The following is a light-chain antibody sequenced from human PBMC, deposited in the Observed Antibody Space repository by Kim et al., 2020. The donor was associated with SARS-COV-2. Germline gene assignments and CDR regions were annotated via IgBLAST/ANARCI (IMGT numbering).Light chain of an antibody. Sequence: QSVLTQPPSVSAAPGQKVTISCSGSSSNIGNNYVSWYQQLPGTAPKLLIYDNNKRPSGIPDRFSGSKSGTSATLGITGLQTGDEADYYCGTWDSSLSGLVFGGGNQLTVL. V-gene: IGLV1-51*01. CDR1: SSNIGNNY. J-gene: IGLJ3*02. CDR3: GTWDSSLSGLV. CDR2: DNN.